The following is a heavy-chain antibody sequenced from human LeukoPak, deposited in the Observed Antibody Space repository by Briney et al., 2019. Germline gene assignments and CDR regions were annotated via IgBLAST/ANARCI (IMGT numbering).Heavy chain of an antibody. J-gene: IGHJ4*02. CDR2: INPNSGGT. CDR1: GYTFTGYY. V-gene: IGHV1-2*02. D-gene: IGHD6-13*01. Sequence: GASVKVSCKASGYTFTGYYMHWVRQAPGQGLEWMGWINPNSGGTNYTQKFQGRVTMTRDTSISTAYMELSRLRSDDTAVYYCARALGGSSLEDYWGQGTLVTVSS. CDR3: ARALGGSSLEDY.